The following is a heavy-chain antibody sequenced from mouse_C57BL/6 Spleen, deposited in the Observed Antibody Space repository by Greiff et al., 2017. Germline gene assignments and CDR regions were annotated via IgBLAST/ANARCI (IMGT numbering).Heavy chain of an antibody. CDR2: ISYDGSN. CDR1: GYSITSGYY. J-gene: IGHJ3*01. Sequence: EVQVVESGPGLVKPSQSLSLTCSVTGYSITSGYYWNWIRQFPGNKLEWMGYISYDGSNNYNPSLKNRISITRDTSKNQFFLKLNSVTTEDTATYYCARGDGSSFAYWGQGTLVTVSA. V-gene: IGHV3-6*01. D-gene: IGHD1-1*01. CDR3: ARGDGSSFAY.